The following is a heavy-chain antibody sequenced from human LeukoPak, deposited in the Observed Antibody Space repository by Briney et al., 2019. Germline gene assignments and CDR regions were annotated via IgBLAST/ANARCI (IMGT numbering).Heavy chain of an antibody. CDR2: IKHDGSEK. CDR1: GFTFRTYW. J-gene: IGHJ3*02. Sequence: PGGSLRLSCAASGFTFRTYWMSWVRQPPGKGLEWVANIKHDGSEKYYVDSVKGRFSISRDYAKKSMYLQMNSLRAEDTAVYYCARGQGRIATTATGSFDIWGQGTVVTVSS. V-gene: IGHV3-7*04. D-gene: IGHD1-1*01. CDR3: ARGQGRIATTATGSFDI.